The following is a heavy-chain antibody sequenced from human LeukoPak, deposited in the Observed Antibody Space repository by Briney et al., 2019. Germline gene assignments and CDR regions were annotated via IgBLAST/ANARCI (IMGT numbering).Heavy chain of an antibody. CDR2: INGRGSTI. CDR3: AKGYGANSASAFDY. J-gene: IGHJ4*02. CDR1: GVTFSNYE. V-gene: IGHV3-48*03. D-gene: IGHD4-23*01. Sequence: PGGSLRLSCAASGVTFSNYEMNWVRQAPGKGLEWISYINGRGSTINYADSVKGRLTISRDNSKNTLYLQMNSLRAEDTAVYYCAKGYGANSASAFDYWGQGTLVTVSS.